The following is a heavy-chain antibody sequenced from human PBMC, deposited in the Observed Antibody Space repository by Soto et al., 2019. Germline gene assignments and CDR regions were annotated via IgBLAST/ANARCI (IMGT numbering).Heavy chain of an antibody. V-gene: IGHV5-10-1*01. CDR1: GYTFTNNW. D-gene: IGHD2-15*01. Sequence: GESLKISCRGSGYTFTNNWISWVRQMPGKGLEWMGRIDPRDSYTNYSPSFQGHVTSSVDKSDNTSYLQWSSLKGSDTAMYFCARSYCLPNRCCNGYFKYWGRGTLVTV. CDR2: IDPRDSYT. J-gene: IGHJ4*01. CDR3: ARSYCLPNRCCNGYFKY.